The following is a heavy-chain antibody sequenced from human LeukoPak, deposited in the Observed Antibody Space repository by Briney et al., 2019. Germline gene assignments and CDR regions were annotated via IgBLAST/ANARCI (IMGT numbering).Heavy chain of an antibody. CDR2: IYHSGST. D-gene: IGHD6-13*01. CDR1: SYSFSITSGYH. Sequence: SETLSLTCTVSSYSFSITSGYHWGWTRQPPGKGLEWIGTIYHSGSTYYNPSLKSRVTMSVDTSKSQFSLKLSSVTAADTAVYYCARGAEAAAGPNDAFDIWGQGTMVTVSS. V-gene: IGHV4-38-2*02. CDR3: ARGAEAAAGPNDAFDI. J-gene: IGHJ3*02.